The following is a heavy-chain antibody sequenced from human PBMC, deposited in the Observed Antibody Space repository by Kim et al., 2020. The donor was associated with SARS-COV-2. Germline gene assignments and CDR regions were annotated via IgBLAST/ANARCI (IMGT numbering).Heavy chain of an antibody. J-gene: IGHJ4*02. V-gene: IGHV4-39*01. CDR1: GGSMSSSSYY. D-gene: IGHD3-3*01. CDR2: IYYSGST. Sequence: SETLSLTCTVSGGSMSSSSYYWGWIRQPPGKGLEWIGSIYYSGSTFYNPSLESRVTISVDTSKNQFSLKLSSVTAADTAVYYCARCNRDFWSGSLNTQAFDYWGRGTLVTVSS. CDR3: ARCNRDFWSGSLNTQAFDY.